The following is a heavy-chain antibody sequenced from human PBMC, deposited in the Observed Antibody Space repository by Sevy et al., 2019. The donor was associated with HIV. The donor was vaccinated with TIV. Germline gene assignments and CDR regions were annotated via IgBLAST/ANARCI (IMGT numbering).Heavy chain of an antibody. D-gene: IGHD2-21*02. J-gene: IGHJ4*02. Sequence: ASVKVSCKASGYTFTSYGISWVRQAPGQGLEWMGWISAYNGNTNYAQKLQGRVTMTTDTSTSTAYMQLRSLRSDDTAVYYCARDLGGYGGNSIDYWGQGTLVTVSS. CDR3: ARDLGGYGGNSIDY. CDR1: GYTFTSYG. CDR2: ISAYNGNT. V-gene: IGHV1-18*01.